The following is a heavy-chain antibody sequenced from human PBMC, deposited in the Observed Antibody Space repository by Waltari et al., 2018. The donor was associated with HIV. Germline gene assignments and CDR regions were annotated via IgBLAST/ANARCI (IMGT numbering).Heavy chain of an antibody. Sequence: EVQLVESGGGLVQPGGSLSLSCAASGFTFSRSEFNWVRQAPGKGLEWVSYISGSGTTIYYADSVKGRFTISRDNAKNSLYLQMNSLRAEDTAVYYCATRGSSYYYYYMDVWGKGTTVTVSS. CDR2: ISGSGTTI. CDR1: GFTFSRSE. V-gene: IGHV3-48*03. CDR3: ATRGSSYYYYYMDV. J-gene: IGHJ6*03. D-gene: IGHD2-2*01.